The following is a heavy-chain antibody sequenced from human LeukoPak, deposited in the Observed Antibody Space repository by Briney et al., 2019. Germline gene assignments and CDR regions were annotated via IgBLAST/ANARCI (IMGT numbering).Heavy chain of an antibody. D-gene: IGHD3-22*01. CDR2: IYYSGAS. V-gene: IGHV4-39*01. Sequence: SETLSLTCTVSGDSISSNSYYWGCIRQPPGKGLEWIGSIYYSGASYYNPSLKSRVIISVDTSKNQFSLKLSSVTAADTAVFYCARHYYDSSGYYLEGFDIWGQGTMVTVSS. CDR1: GDSISSNSYY. CDR3: ARHYYDSSGYYLEGFDI. J-gene: IGHJ3*02.